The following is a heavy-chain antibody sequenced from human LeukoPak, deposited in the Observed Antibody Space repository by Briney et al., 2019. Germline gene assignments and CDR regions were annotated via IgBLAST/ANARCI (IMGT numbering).Heavy chain of an antibody. CDR2: INPNSGGT. J-gene: IGHJ4*02. V-gene: IGHV1-2*02. CDR3: ASELAAWYYYDSSGYQTDY. D-gene: IGHD3-22*01. CDR1: GYTFTGYY. Sequence: ASVEVSCKASGYTFTGYYMHWVRQAPGQGLEWMGWINPNSGGTNYAQKFQGRVTMTRDTSISTAYMELSRLRSDDTAVYYCASELAAWYYYDSSGYQTDYWGQGTLVTVSS.